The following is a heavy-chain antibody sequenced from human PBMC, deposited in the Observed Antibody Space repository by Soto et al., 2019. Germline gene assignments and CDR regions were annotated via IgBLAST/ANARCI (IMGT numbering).Heavy chain of an antibody. CDR1: GYTFTSYD. CDR3: ARGEWFAQLLDV. V-gene: IGHV1-8*01. D-gene: IGHD3-10*01. Sequence: ASVKVSCKASGYTFTSYDINWVRQATGQGLEWMGWMNPNSGNTGYAQKFQGRVTMTRNTSISTAYMELSSLRSEDTAVYYCARGEWFAQLLDVWGKGTTVTVSS. CDR2: MNPNSGNT. J-gene: IGHJ6*04.